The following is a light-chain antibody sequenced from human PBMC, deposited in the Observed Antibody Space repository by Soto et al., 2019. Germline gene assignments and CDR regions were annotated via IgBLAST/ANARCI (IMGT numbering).Light chain of an antibody. CDR1: QSISTW. V-gene: IGKV1-5*03. CDR3: QQYNTYPLT. Sequence: DIQMTQSPSTLSASVGDRVTITCRASQSISTWLAWYQQKAGKAPKLLIYKASSLEGGVPSRFSGSRSGTEFNITISSLQPDDFATYYCQQYNTYPLTFGGGTTVDIK. CDR2: KAS. J-gene: IGKJ4*01.